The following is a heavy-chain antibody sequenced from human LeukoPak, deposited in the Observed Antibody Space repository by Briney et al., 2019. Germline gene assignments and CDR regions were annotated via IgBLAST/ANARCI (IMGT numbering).Heavy chain of an antibody. V-gene: IGHV4-30-2*01. CDR2: IYHSGRT. Sequence: SQTLSLTCTVSGGSISSGGYYWSWIRQPPGKGLEWIGYIYHSGRTYYNPSLKSRVTISVDRSKNQFSLKLSSVTAADTAVYYCARHDSYNWGNFDYWGQGTLVTVSS. CDR1: GGSISSGGYY. J-gene: IGHJ4*02. D-gene: IGHD1-20*01. CDR3: ARHDSYNWGNFDY.